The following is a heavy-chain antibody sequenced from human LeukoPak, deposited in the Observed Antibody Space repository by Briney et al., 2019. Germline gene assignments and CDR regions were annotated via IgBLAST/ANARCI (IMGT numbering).Heavy chain of an antibody. CDR2: ITSNGGST. CDR3: VKGVSRESNGETLGH. CDR1: GFTFSSYA. Sequence: GGSLRLSCSASGFTFSSYAMYWVRQGPGKGLEYVSAITSNGGSTYYADSVKGRFTVSRDNSKKTLYLQMSSLRTEDTAIYYSVKGVSRESNGETLGHWGQATLVTVSS. D-gene: IGHD2/OR15-2a*01. J-gene: IGHJ4*02. V-gene: IGHV3-64D*06.